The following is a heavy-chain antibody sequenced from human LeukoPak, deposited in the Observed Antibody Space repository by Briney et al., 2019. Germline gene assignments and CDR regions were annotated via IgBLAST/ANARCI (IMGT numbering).Heavy chain of an antibody. J-gene: IGHJ4*02. V-gene: IGHV1-69*06. CDR1: GGTLSSYA. CDR3: ATWESIAAAGTGL. D-gene: IGHD6-13*01. Sequence: SVKVSCKTSGGTLSSYAISWMRQAPGQGLEWMGGIIPILSTTTYAQEFQGRVTTTEDTSTDTAYMELSSLRSEDTAVYYCATWESIAAAGTGLWGQGTLVTVSS. CDR2: IIPILSTT.